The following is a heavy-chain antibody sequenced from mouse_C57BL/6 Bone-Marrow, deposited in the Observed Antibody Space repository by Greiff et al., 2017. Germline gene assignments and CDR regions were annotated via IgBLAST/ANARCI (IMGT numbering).Heavy chain of an antibody. CDR1: GYTFTSYW. CDR2: INPSSGCT. J-gene: IGHJ3*01. CDR3: EGFVGSAY. V-gene: IGHV1-7*01. D-gene: IGHD3-3*01. Sequence: QVQLQQSGAELVKPGASVTLSCKASGYTFTSYWMHWVKQRPGRGLEWIGYINPSSGCTKYNEKFKNKATLTVDKSSSTAYMQLSSLTYEDSAVXVCEGFVGSAYGGQGPLVPVS.